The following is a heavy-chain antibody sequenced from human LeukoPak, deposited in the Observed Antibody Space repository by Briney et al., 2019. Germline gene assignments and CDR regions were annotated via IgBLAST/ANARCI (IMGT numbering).Heavy chain of an antibody. D-gene: IGHD3-22*01. Sequence: LENLSLTCTISGGSLSTHYWSWIRQPPGKGLEWIGHIYYSGSTNYNPSLKSRVTISEDTSKNQFSLRLSPVTAADTAVYYCAREPSGGYFFVDWGQGTLVTVSS. J-gene: IGHJ4*02. V-gene: IGHV4-59*11. CDR1: GGSLSTHY. CDR2: IYYSGST. CDR3: AREPSGGYFFVD.